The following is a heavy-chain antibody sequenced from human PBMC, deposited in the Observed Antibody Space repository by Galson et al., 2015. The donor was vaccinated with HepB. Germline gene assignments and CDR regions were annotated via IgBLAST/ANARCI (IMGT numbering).Heavy chain of an antibody. CDR3: TTDSGVGATTAGVDY. V-gene: IGHV3-15*01. Sequence: SLRLSCAASGFTFSSYSMNWVRQAPGKGLEWVGRIKSKTDGGTTDYAAPVKGRFTISRDDSKNTLYLQMNSLKTEDTAVYYCTTDSGVGATTAGVDYWGQGTLVTVSS. CDR1: GFTFSSYS. CDR2: IKSKTDGGTT. J-gene: IGHJ4*02. D-gene: IGHD1-26*01.